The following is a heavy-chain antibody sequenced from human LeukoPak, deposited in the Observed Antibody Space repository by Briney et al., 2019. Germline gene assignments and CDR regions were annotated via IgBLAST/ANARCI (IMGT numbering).Heavy chain of an antibody. Sequence: SETLSLTCTVSGGSLSSSSYYWGWLRQPPGKGLEWIGSIYYSGSTYYNPSLKSRVTISVDTSKNQFSLKLSSVTAADTAVYYCARHVNIVVVVAAPYYYYMDVWGKGTTVTVSS. CDR2: IYYSGST. CDR1: GGSLSSSSYY. D-gene: IGHD2-15*01. J-gene: IGHJ6*03. CDR3: ARHVNIVVVVAAPYYYYMDV. V-gene: IGHV4-39*01.